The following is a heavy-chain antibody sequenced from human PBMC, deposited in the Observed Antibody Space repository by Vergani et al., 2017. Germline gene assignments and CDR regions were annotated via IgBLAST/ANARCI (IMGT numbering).Heavy chain of an antibody. Sequence: QVQLQESGPGLVKPSETLSLTCTVSGGSISSYYWSWIRQPPGKGLEWIGYIYYSGSTTNNPPPKSRVTISVDTSKNQSSLKLSSVTAADTAVYYCAGGRVVPAAGAFDPWGQGTLVTVSS. V-gene: IGHV4-59*01. CDR3: AGGRVVPAAGAFDP. J-gene: IGHJ5*02. CDR1: GGSISSYY. CDR2: IYYSGST. D-gene: IGHD2-2*01.